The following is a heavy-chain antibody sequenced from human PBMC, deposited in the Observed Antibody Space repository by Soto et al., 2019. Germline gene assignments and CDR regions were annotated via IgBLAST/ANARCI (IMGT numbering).Heavy chain of an antibody. Sequence: EVQLVVSGGLVVRPGWSLRLSCAGSGFTFDDHTMHWVRQAPGKGLEWVSLITWDAGSAFYADSVRGRFTISRDNSKNSLYLQMNSLRTEDSALYYCAKEKDRIFDYWGRGTPVTVSS. CDR3: AKEKDRIFDY. V-gene: IGHV3-43*01. CDR2: ITWDAGSA. CDR1: GFTFDDHT. J-gene: IGHJ4*02.